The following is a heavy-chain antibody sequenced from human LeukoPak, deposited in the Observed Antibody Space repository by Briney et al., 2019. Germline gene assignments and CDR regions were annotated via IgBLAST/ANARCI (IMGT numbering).Heavy chain of an antibody. CDR2: INHSGST. Sequence: SETLSLTCAVYGGSFSGYYWSWIRQPPGKGLEWIGEINHSGSTNYNPSLKSRVTISVDTSKNQFSLKLSSVTAADTAVYYCARGRGDGYNCYYYYYMDVWGKGTTVTVSS. D-gene: IGHD5-24*01. CDR3: ARGRGDGYNCYYYYYMDV. V-gene: IGHV4-34*01. CDR1: GGSFSGYY. J-gene: IGHJ6*03.